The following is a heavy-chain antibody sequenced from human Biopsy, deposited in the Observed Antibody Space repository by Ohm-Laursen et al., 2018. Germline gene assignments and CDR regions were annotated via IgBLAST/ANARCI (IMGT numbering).Heavy chain of an antibody. CDR3: AKDGYYDILTGPPSDY. Sequence: GSVRLSCSSSGFTFSIYSMTWVRQAPGQGLEWVAGITGGGDRTHYADSMQGRFTISRDNSKNTLFLQMNSLRAEDTALYYCAKDGYYDILTGPPSDYWGQGTLVTVSS. V-gene: IGHV3-23*01. CDR2: ITGGGDRT. J-gene: IGHJ4*02. CDR1: GFTFSIYS. D-gene: IGHD3-9*01.